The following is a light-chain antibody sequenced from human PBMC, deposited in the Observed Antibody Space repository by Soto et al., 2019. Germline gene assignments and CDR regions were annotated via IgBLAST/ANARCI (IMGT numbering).Light chain of an antibody. V-gene: IGLV1-47*01. CDR3: AAWDDSVSGSYV. CDR1: TSNIGSNY. CDR2: RNN. Sequence: QSALTQPPSASGTPGQRVTISCSGSTSNIGSNYVYWYQQVPGTAPKLLVQRNNQRPSGVPDRFSGSKSGTSASLDISGLRSEDEADYYCAAWDDSVSGSYVFGAGTKLTVL. J-gene: IGLJ1*01.